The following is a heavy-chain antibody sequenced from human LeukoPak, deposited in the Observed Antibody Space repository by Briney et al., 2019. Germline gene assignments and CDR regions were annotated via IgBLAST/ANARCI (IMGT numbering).Heavy chain of an antibody. CDR1: GFTFSSYA. D-gene: IGHD5-12*01. V-gene: IGHV3-23*01. CDR2: ISGSGGST. J-gene: IGHJ4*02. Sequence: GGSLRLSCAASGFTFSSYAMSWVRQAPGKGLEWVSAISGSGGSTYYADSVKGRFTISRDNSKNTLYLLMNSLRAEDTAVYYCAKVGGGYSGYDYWGQGTLVTVSS. CDR3: AKVGGGYSGYDY.